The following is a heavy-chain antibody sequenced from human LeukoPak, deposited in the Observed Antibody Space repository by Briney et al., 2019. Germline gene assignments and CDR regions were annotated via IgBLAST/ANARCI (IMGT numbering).Heavy chain of an antibody. J-gene: IGHJ5*02. D-gene: IGHD6-13*01. V-gene: IGHV1-2*02. CDR1: GYTFTGYY. CDR3: ARPSIAAETWFDP. Sequence: ASVKVSCKASGYTFTGYYMHWVRQAPGQELEWMGWINPNSGGTNYAQKFQGRVTMTRDTSISTAYMELSRLRSDDTAVYYCARPSIAAETWFDPWGQGTLVTVSS. CDR2: INPNSGGT.